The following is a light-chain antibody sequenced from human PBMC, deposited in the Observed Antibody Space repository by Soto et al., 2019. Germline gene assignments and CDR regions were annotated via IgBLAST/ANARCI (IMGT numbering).Light chain of an antibody. Sequence: QSVLTQPASVSGSPGQSITISCAGTMRDVGAYNLVSWYQQHPGRAPQLIIYEVRNRPSGISFRFSGSKSGNTASLTISGLQAEDEADYYCSSYTSKNSLIFGGGTKLTVL. V-gene: IGLV2-14*01. CDR2: EVR. CDR3: SSYTSKNSLI. J-gene: IGLJ2*01. CDR1: MRDVGAYNL.